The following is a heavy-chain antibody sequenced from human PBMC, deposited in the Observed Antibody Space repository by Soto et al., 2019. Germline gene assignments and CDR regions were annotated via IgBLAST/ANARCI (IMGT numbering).Heavy chain of an antibody. D-gene: IGHD2-2*01. V-gene: IGHV4-31*03. J-gene: IGHJ6*02. CDR1: GGSISSGGYY. CDR2: IYYSGST. CDR3: ARGGAVANIVVVPAAMGNYYYYGMDV. Sequence: QVQLQESGPGLVKPSQTLSLTCTVSGGSISSGGYYWSWIRQHPGKGLEWIGYIYYSGSTYYNPSLKSRVTISVGTSKNQFSLKLSSVTAADTAVYYCARGGAVANIVVVPAAMGNYYYYGMDVWGQGTTVTVSS.